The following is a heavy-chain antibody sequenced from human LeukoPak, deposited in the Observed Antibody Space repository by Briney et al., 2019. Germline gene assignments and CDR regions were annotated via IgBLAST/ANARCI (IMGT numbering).Heavy chain of an antibody. J-gene: IGHJ4*02. D-gene: IGHD3-22*01. CDR3: AKDHDGSAFALDY. CDR1: GFTFDDYT. V-gene: IGHV3-43*01. CDR2: ISWDGGSR. Sequence: GGSLRLSCAASGFTFDDYTMHWVRQAPGKGLEWVSLISWDGGSRYYADSVKGRFTISRDNSKNSLCLQMNSLRTEDTALYYCAKDHDGSAFALDYWGQGTLVTVSS.